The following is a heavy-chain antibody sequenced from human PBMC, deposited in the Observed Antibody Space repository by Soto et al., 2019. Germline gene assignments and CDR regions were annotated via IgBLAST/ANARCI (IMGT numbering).Heavy chain of an antibody. V-gene: IGHV1-46*01. CDR1: GYNFTNYY. J-gene: IGHJ6*02. CDR3: ARDRNEFRRGSYGMDV. Sequence: QAQLAQSGAEVKKPGASVKISCRAFGYNFTNYYIHWVRQAPGQGLEWMGIINPSYRSVSYAEHFQGRRAGTRDTSTNTVYRELTSLRSEDTALYYCARDRNEFRRGSYGMDVWGQGTPVTVSS. CDR2: INPSYRSV. D-gene: IGHD2-8*01.